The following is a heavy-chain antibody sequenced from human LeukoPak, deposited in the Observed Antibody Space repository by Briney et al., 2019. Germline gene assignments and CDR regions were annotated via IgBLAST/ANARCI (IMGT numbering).Heavy chain of an antibody. CDR2: ISGSGGST. V-gene: IGHV3-23*01. Sequence: GGSLRPSCAASGFTFSSYAMSWVRQAPGKGLEWVSAISGSGGSTYYADSMKGRFTISRDNSKNTLYLQMNTLRAEDTAVYYCAKSYYDSTGYRGDFDYWGQGTLVTVSS. J-gene: IGHJ4*02. CDR1: GFTFSSYA. CDR3: AKSYYDSTGYRGDFDY. D-gene: IGHD3-22*01.